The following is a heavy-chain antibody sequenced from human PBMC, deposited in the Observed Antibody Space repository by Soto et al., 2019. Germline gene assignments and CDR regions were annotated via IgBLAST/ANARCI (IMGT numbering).Heavy chain of an antibody. V-gene: IGHV1-2*02. Sequence: SCKASGYTFSDYYIHWVRQAPGQGLEWMGWINPNSGGTKYAPKFQGEVTVTRDTSITTAYMELSRLRSGDTAVYYCAREPATAKPEGVDFWGQGTLVTVSS. J-gene: IGHJ4*02. CDR3: AREPATAKPEGVDF. CDR1: GYTFSDYY. CDR2: INPNSGGT. D-gene: IGHD1-1*01.